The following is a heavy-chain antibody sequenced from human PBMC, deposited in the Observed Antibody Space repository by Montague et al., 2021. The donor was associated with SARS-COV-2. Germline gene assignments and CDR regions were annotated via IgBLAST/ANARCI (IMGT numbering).Heavy chain of an antibody. Sequence: PALVKPTQTLTLTCTFSGFSLSTSGMCVSWIRQPPGKALEWLALIDWDDDKYYSTSLKTRLTISKDTSENQVVLTMTNMDPVDTATYYCARIRDYDILTGSYSWFDYWGQGTLVTVSS. CDR3: ARIRDYDILTGSYSWFDY. CDR1: GFSLSTSGMC. V-gene: IGHV2-70*01. CDR2: IDWDDDK. D-gene: IGHD3-9*01. J-gene: IGHJ4*02.